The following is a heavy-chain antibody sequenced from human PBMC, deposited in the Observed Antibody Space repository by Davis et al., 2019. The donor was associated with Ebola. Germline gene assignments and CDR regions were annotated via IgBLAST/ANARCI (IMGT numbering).Heavy chain of an antibody. CDR1: GFTSSDYY. J-gene: IGHJ4*02. V-gene: IGHV3-11*01. Sequence: PGGSLRLSCAASGFTSSDYYMSWIRQAPGKGLEWVSYITSSGRTIYYADSVKGRFTISRDNAKNSLYLQMNSLRAEDTAVYYCAKKRSNEYSYEDYWGQGTLVTVSS. CDR3: AKKRSNEYSYEDY. CDR2: ITSSGRTI. D-gene: IGHD5-18*01.